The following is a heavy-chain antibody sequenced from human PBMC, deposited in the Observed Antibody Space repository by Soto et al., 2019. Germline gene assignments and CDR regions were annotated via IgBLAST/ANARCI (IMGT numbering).Heavy chain of an antibody. CDR2: ISSNSTTI. D-gene: IGHD6-19*01. J-gene: IGHJ4*02. V-gene: IGHV3-48*02. CDR1: GFTFSNYI. Sequence: PGGSLRLSCAASGFTFSNYIMNWVRQAPGKGLEWVSYISSNSTTIYYADSVKGRFTISRDNAKNSLYLRMNRLRDEDTAVYYCARYTSGWNPFHYWGQGTLVTVSS. CDR3: ARYTSGWNPFHY.